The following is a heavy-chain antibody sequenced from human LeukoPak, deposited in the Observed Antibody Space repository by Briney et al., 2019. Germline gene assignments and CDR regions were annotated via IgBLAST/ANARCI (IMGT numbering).Heavy chain of an antibody. Sequence: SETLSLTCAVYGGSFSGYYWGWIRQPPGKGLEWIGSIYHSGSTYYNPSLKSRVTISVDTSKNQFSLKLSSVTAADTAVYYCARSTGYSSARYDAFDIWGQGTMVTVSS. CDR2: IYHSGST. D-gene: IGHD6-19*01. CDR1: GGSFSGYY. V-gene: IGHV4-34*01. J-gene: IGHJ3*02. CDR3: ARSTGYSSARYDAFDI.